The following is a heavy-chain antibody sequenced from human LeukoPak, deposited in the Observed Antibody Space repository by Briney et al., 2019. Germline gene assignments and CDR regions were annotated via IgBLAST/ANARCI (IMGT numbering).Heavy chain of an antibody. Sequence: SSETLSVTCTVSGGSTSRYYWGWIRQPPGKGLERRGYIYFSGRTNYNPSLKSRVTISVDTSKNQFTLKLSSVTAADTAVYYCARGRYHCSGGSCSEPLFDYWGQGTLVTVSS. J-gene: IGHJ4*02. CDR2: IYFSGRT. CDR3: ARGRYHCSGGSCSEPLFDY. V-gene: IGHV4-59*01. D-gene: IGHD2-15*01. CDR1: GGSTSRYY.